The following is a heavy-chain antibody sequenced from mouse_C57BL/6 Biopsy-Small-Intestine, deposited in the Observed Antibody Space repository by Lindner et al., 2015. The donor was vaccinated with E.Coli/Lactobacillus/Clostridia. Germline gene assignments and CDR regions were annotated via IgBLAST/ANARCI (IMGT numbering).Heavy chain of an antibody. CDR1: GFTFSDYG. CDR2: ISSGSSFI. J-gene: IGHJ1*03. CDR3: AKRGITTVVSHWYFDV. Sequence: VQLQESGGGLVKPGGSLKLSCATSGFTFSDYGMHWVCQAPEKGLEWVAYISSGSSFIYYADTVKGRFTISRDNARNTLFLQMTSLRSEDTAMYYCAKRGITTVVSHWYFDVWGTGTTVTVSS. D-gene: IGHD1-1*01. V-gene: IGHV5-17*01.